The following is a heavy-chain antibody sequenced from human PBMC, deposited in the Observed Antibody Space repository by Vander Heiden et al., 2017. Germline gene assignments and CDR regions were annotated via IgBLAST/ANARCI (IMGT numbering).Heavy chain of an antibody. CDR1: GFTFSSYS. CDR3: ASRGYCGGDNCLHHFDY. Sequence: EVQLVESGGGLVKPGGSLRLSCAASGFTFSSYSLRWVRQGPGKGLEWVSSSSSSSTYIHYADYVKGRLTISRDNAKNSLCLQMNSLRVEDTAVYYCASRGYCGGDNCLHHFDYWGQGTLVTASS. D-gene: IGHD2-15*01. V-gene: IGHV3-21*01. CDR2: SSSSSTYI. J-gene: IGHJ4*02.